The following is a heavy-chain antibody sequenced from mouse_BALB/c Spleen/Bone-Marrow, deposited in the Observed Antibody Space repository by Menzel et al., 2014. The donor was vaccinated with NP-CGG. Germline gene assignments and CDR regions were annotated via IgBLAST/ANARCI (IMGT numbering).Heavy chain of an antibody. Sequence: QVQLKHSGAELARPGASVKMSCKASGYTFTSYTVHWVKQRPGQGLEWIGYINPSSGYTNYNQKFKDKATLTADKSSSTAYMQLSSLTSEDSVVYYCARSYYDYDRAWFAYWGQGTLVTVSA. D-gene: IGHD2-4*01. J-gene: IGHJ3*01. CDR3: ARSYYDYDRAWFAY. CDR2: INPSSGYT. V-gene: IGHV1-4*01. CDR1: GYTFTSYT.